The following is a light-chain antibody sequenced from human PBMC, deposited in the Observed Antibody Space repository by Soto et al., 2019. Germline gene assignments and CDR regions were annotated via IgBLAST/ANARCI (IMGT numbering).Light chain of an antibody. V-gene: IGLV1-44*01. J-gene: IGLJ2*01. CDR1: SSNIGSNT. Sequence: QSVLTQPPSASGTPGQRVTISCSGSSSNIGSNTVNWYQQITGTAPKLLIYNDNQRPSGVPDRFSGSKSGTSGSLAISGVQSEDEGDYYCAAWDDSLNGQVVFGGGTKVTVL. CDR3: AAWDDSLNGQVV. CDR2: NDN.